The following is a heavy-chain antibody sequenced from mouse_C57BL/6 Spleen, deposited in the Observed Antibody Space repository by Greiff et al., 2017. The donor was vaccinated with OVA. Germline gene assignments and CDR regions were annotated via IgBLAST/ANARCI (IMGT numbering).Heavy chain of an antibody. CDR1: GYTFTSYW. J-gene: IGHJ4*01. Sequence: QVQLQQPGAELVKPGASVKMSCKASGYTFTSYWITWVKQRPGQGLEWIGDIYPGSGSTNYNEKFKSKATLTVDTSSSTAYMPLSSLTSEDSAVYYCAKGRGGSSYYAMDYWGQGTSVTVSS. D-gene: IGHD1-1*01. CDR2: IYPGSGST. CDR3: AKGRGGSSYYAMDY. V-gene: IGHV1-55*01.